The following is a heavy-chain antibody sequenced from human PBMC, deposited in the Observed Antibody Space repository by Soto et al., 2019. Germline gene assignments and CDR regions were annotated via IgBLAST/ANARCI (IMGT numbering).Heavy chain of an antibody. CDR2: ISAYNGNT. Sequence: QVQLVQSGAEVKKPGASVKVSCKASGYTFTSYGISWVRQAPGQGLEWMGWISAYNGNTNYAQKLQGRVTMTTETSTRTAYRVLRSLRSGDTAVYYCARDEGIVANTHDAFDIWGQGTMVTVSS. CDR1: GYTFTSYG. CDR3: ARDEGIVANTHDAFDI. J-gene: IGHJ3*02. D-gene: IGHD5-12*01. V-gene: IGHV1-18*01.